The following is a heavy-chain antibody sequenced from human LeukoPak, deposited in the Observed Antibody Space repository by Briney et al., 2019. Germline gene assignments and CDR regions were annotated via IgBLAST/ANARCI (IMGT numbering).Heavy chain of an antibody. CDR1: GFTFSTYW. CDR2: LNSDGSST. V-gene: IGHV3-74*01. J-gene: IGHJ4*02. CDR3: VRTGSSGYDFDY. D-gene: IGHD3-22*01. Sequence: GGSLRLSCAASGFTFSTYWMHWVRQAPGKGLEWVSRLNSDGSSTNYADSVKGRFTISRENAKNSLYLQMNSLRAGDTAVYYCVRTGSSGYDFDYWGQGTLVTVSS.